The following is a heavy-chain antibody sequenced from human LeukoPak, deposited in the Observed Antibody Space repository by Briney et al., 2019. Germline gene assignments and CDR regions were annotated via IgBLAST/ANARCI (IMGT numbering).Heavy chain of an antibody. V-gene: IGHV4-34*01. CDR3: ARGVGYSSSWYVGRNWFDP. CDR2: INHSGST. J-gene: IGHJ5*02. Sequence: PSETLSLTCAVCGGSFSGYYWSWIRQPPGKGLEWIGEINHSGSTNYNPSLKSRVTISVDTSKNQFSLKLSSVTAADTAVYYCARGVGYSSSWYVGRNWFDPWGQGTLVTVSS. D-gene: IGHD6-13*01. CDR1: GGSFSGYY.